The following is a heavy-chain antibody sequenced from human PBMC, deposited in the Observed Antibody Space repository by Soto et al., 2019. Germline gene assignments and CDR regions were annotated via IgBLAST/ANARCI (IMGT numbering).Heavy chain of an antibody. CDR3: ARAVAVPADFDY. V-gene: IGHV1-3*01. Sequence: ASVKVSCKASGYTFTGYAMHWVRQAPGQRLEWMGWINAGNGNTKYSQKFQGRVTITRDTSASTAYMELSSLRSEDSAVYYCARAVAVPADFDYWGQGTLVTV. J-gene: IGHJ4*02. CDR2: INAGNGNT. CDR1: GYTFTGYA. D-gene: IGHD6-19*01.